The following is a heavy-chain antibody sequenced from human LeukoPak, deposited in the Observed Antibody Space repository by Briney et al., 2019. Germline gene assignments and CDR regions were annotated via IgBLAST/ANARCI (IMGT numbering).Heavy chain of an antibody. V-gene: IGHV3-33*01. CDR1: GFTFSTYG. Sequence: GGSLRLSCAASGFTFSTYGMHWVRQAPGKGLDWVAVMWYDGSNIYHGDSVKGRFTVSRDNSKNTLYLQMNSLRAEDTAVYYCARARNDYDSSGFSALDYWGQGTLVTVSS. CDR2: MWYDGSNI. CDR3: ARARNDYDSSGFSALDY. J-gene: IGHJ4*02. D-gene: IGHD3-22*01.